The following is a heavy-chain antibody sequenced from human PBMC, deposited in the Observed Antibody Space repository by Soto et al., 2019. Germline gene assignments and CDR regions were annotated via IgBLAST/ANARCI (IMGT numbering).Heavy chain of an antibody. CDR2: IIPIFGTA. CDR1: GGTFSSYA. CDR3: ARDLRVTTYPLDGYFDL. V-gene: IGHV1-69*12. D-gene: IGHD4-17*01. Sequence: QVQLVQSGAEVKKPGSSVKVSCKASGGTFSSYAISWVRQAPGQGLEWMGGIIPIFGTANYAQKFQGRVTITAPESTSTASMELSSLRSEHTAVYYCARDLRVTTYPLDGYFDLWGRGTLVTVSS. J-gene: IGHJ2*01.